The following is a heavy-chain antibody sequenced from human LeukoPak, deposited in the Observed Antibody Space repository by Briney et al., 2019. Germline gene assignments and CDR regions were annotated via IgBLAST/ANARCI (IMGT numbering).Heavy chain of an antibody. CDR3: ASSSPYGDYGKDDY. V-gene: IGHV1-69*05. D-gene: IGHD4-17*01. J-gene: IGHJ4*02. CDR2: IIPIFGTA. Sequence: IIPIFGTAKYAQKFQGRVTITTDEYTSTDYMEVSSLRSEDTAVYYCASSSPYGDYGKDDYWGQGTLVTVSS.